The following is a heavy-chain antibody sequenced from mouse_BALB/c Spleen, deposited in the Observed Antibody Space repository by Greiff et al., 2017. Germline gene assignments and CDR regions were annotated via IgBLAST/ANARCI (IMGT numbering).Heavy chain of an antibody. Sequence: EVQLVESGPGLVKPSQSLSLTCTVTGYSITSDYAWNWIRQFPGNKMEWMGYISYSGSTSYNPSLKSRISITRDTSKNQFFLQLNSVTTEDTATYYCAREGYGYFDYWGQGTTLTVSS. D-gene: IGHD2-2*01. J-gene: IGHJ2*01. CDR3: AREGYGYFDY. V-gene: IGHV3-2*02. CDR2: ISYSGST. CDR1: GYSITSDYA.